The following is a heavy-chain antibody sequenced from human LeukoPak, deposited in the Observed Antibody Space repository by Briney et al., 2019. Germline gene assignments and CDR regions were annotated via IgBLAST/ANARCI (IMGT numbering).Heavy chain of an antibody. J-gene: IGHJ4*02. CDR1: GGSFSGYY. CDR3: ARDQDWDLQSLRYFDY. Sequence: PSETLSLTCAVYGGSFSGYYWSWIRQPPGKGLEWIGYIYYSGSTNYNPSLESRVTISVDTSKNQFSLKLNSVTAADTAVYYCARDQDWDLQSLRYFDYWGQGTLVTVSS. D-gene: IGHD1-26*01. CDR2: IYYSGST. V-gene: IGHV4-59*01.